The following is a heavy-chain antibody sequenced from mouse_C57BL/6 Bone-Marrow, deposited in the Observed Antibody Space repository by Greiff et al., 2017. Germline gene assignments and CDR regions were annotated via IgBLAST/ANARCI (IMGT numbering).Heavy chain of an antibody. CDR2: ISSGGSYT. J-gene: IGHJ3*01. Sequence: EVQLVESGGDLVKPGGSLKLSCAASGFTFSSYGMSWVRQTPDKRLEWVATISSGGSYTYYPDSVKGRFTISRDNAKNTLYLQMSSLKSEDTAMYYCARRFFAYWGQGTLVTVSA. CDR3: ARRFFAY. V-gene: IGHV5-6*01. CDR1: GFTFSSYG.